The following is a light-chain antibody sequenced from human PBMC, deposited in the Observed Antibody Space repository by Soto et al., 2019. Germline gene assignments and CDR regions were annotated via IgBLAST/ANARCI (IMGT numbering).Light chain of an antibody. CDR3: NSYTGSSTPYV. Sequence: QSALTQPASVSGSPGQSITISCTGTSSDVGSYNYVSWYQQHPGKAPKLMIYDVSNRPSGVSNRFSGSKSGNTASLTISGLQAEDEADYNCNSYTGSSTPYVFGTGTKVTVL. CDR2: DVS. V-gene: IGLV2-14*03. J-gene: IGLJ1*01. CDR1: SSDVGSYNY.